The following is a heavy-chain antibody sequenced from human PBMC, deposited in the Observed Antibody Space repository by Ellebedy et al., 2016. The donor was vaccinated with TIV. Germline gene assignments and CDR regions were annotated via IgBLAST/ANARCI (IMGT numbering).Heavy chain of an antibody. CDR2: IIPILGIA. J-gene: IGHJ4*02. Sequence: SVKVSXXASGGTFSSYAISWVRQAPGQGLEWMGRIIPILGIANYAQKFQGRVTITADKSTSTAYMELSSLRSEDTAVYYCARGLFEAAEDYWGQGTLVTVSS. CDR1: GGTFSSYA. V-gene: IGHV1-69*04. CDR3: ARGLFEAAEDY. D-gene: IGHD6-13*01.